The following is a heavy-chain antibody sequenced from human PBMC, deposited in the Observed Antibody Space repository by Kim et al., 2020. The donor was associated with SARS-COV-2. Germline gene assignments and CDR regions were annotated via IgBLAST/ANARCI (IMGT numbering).Heavy chain of an antibody. CDR3: ARDRLGMPVDY. CDR1: GGSFSTFY. Sequence: SETLSLTCTVSGGSFSTFYWTWIRQSPGKGLEWIGYIYHSGSTKYNPSLKSRVTISVDTSKNQFSLKLSSVTAADTAVYYCARDRLGMPVDYWGKGTLVT. J-gene: IGHJ4*02. CDR2: IYHSGST. D-gene: IGHD6-19*01. V-gene: IGHV4-59*01.